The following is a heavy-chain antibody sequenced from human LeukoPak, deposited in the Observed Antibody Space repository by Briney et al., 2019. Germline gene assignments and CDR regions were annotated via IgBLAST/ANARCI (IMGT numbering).Heavy chain of an antibody. V-gene: IGHV3-74*01. CDR2: INSDASST. D-gene: IGHD6-6*01. Sequence: GGSLRLSCAASGFTFSRYWMHWVRQAPGKGLVWVSRINSDASSTTYADSVKGRFTIPRDNAKNTLYLQMNSLRAEDTAVYYCARVALAARHGWFDPWGQGTLVTVSS. CDR1: GFTFSRYW. J-gene: IGHJ5*02. CDR3: ARVALAARHGWFDP.